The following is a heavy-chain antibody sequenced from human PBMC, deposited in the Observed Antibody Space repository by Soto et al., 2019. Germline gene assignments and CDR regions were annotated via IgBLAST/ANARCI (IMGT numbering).Heavy chain of an antibody. J-gene: IGHJ3*02. V-gene: IGHV5-51*01. Sequence: PGESLKISCKGSGYSFTSYWIGWVRQMPGKGLEWMGIIYPGDSDTRYSPSFQGQVTISADKSISTAYLQWSSLKASDTAMYYCARHRPPLSVVVTATWAFDIWGQGTMVTVSS. CDR2: IYPGDSDT. CDR1: GYSFTSYW. CDR3: ARHRPPLSVVVTATWAFDI. D-gene: IGHD2-21*02.